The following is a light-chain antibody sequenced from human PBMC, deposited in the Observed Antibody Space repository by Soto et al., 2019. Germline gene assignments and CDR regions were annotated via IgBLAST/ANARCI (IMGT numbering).Light chain of an antibody. CDR1: QSVSSD. CDR3: QYHGSSPIT. J-gene: IGKJ5*01. Sequence: EIVMNQSPSTLSVTPGERATLSCRASQSVSSDLAWYQQKPGQAPRLLIYGASTRATGIPARFSGSGSGTDFTLTISRLEPEDFALFYCQYHGSSPITFGQGTRLEIK. V-gene: IGKV3-15*01. CDR2: GAS.